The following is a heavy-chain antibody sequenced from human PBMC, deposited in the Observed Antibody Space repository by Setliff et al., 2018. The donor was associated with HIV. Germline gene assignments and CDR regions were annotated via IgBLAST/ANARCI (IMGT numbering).Heavy chain of an antibody. Sequence: VASVKVSCKASGYTFTNYYLQWVRQAPGQGLEWMGVINPYDGGTTYAQMFQGRVTMTRDTSTSTAYMELRSLRSDDTAVYYCARVYYNFWSGYYYYYYYYMDVWGKGTTVTVSS. V-gene: IGHV1-46*01. CDR2: INPYDGGT. D-gene: IGHD3-3*01. CDR1: GYTFTNYY. CDR3: ARVYYNFWSGYYYYYYYYMDV. J-gene: IGHJ6*03.